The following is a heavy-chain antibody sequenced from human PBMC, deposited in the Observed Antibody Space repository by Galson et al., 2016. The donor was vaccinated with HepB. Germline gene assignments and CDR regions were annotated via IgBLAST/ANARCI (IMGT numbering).Heavy chain of an antibody. V-gene: IGHV3-11*06. D-gene: IGHD2-2*01. J-gene: IGHJ4*02. CDR2: ISSSGSNR. CDR1: GFIFSDYY. CDR3: ARVCRNSFDEVEVPAAACH. Sequence: SLRLSCAASGFIFSDYYMSWIRQAPGKGLEWVSYISSSGSNRNYADSVKGRFTISRDNAKNSLYLQMNSLRAEDTAVYYCARVCRNSFDEVEVPAAACHWGQGTLVTVSS.